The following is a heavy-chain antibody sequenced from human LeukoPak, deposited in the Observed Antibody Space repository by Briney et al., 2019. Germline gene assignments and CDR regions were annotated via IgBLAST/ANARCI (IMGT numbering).Heavy chain of an antibody. CDR2: IYSGGST. V-gene: IGHV3-53*01. D-gene: IGHD1-1*01. J-gene: IGHJ4*02. CDR3: ARGPAGYN. Sequence: GGSLRLSCAASGFTVSSNYMSWVRQAPGKGLEWVSVIYSGGSTDYADSVKGRFTISRDNLKNTLYLQMNSLRAEDTAVYYCARGPAGYNWGQGTLVTFSS. CDR1: GFTVSSNY.